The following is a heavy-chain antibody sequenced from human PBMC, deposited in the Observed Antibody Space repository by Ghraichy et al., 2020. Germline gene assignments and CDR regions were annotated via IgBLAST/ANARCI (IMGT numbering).Heavy chain of an antibody. J-gene: IGHJ4*02. CDR2: INHSGST. V-gene: IGHV4-34*01. CDR3: ARGRYCSSTSCSSHFDY. Sequence: SQTLSLTCAVYGGSFSGYYWSWIRQPPGKGLEWIGEINHSGSTNYNPSLKSRVTISVDTSKNQFSLKLSSVTAADTAVYYCARGRYCSSTSCSSHFDYWGQGTLVTVSS. D-gene: IGHD2-2*01. CDR1: GGSFSGYY.